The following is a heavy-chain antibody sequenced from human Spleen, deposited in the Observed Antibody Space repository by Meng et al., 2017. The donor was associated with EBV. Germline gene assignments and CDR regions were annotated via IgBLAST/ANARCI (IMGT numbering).Heavy chain of an antibody. CDR3: ARDRTYSGTPDF. D-gene: IGHD1-26*01. CDR1: GYIFTSYA. CDR2: ITTSTGTP. V-gene: IGHV7-4-1*02. Sequence: QAQLVQSGSELKKPGASVKISCKASGYIFTSYAIHWVRQAPGQGPEWMGWITTSTGTPTYAQGFTGRFVFSLDSTVSTTFLQISALNPADTAVYYCARDRTYSGTPDFWGQGTLVTVSS. J-gene: IGHJ4*02.